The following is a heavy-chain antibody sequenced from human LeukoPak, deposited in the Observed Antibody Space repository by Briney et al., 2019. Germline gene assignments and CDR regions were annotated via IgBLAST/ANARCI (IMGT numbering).Heavy chain of an antibody. V-gene: IGHV3-66*01. Sequence: GGSLRLSCAASGFTVSSNYMSWVRQAPGKGLEWVSVIYSGGSTYYAGSVKGRFTISRDNSKNTLYLQMNSLRAEDTAVYYCARIVDTALPVDYWGQGTLVTVSS. CDR3: ARIVDTALPVDY. CDR2: IYSGGST. J-gene: IGHJ4*02. CDR1: GFTVSSNY. D-gene: IGHD5-18*01.